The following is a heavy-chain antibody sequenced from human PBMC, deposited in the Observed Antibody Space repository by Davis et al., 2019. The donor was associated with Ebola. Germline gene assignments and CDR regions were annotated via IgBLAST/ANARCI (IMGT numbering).Heavy chain of an antibody. D-gene: IGHD2-8*01. J-gene: IGHJ3*01. CDR1: GYTFTRHS. Sequence: AASVKVSCKASGYTFTRHSMNWVRHAPGQGLEWMAWVNTNSGTPTHAPGFTGRFVFSLDTSVSTAYLEISSLKTEDTAIYYCARAVYGVNGFDLWGQGTMVTVSS. CDR2: VNTNSGTP. V-gene: IGHV7-4-1*02. CDR3: ARAVYGVNGFDL.